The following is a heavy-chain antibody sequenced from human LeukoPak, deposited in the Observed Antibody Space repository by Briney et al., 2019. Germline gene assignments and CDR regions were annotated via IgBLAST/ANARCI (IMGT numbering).Heavy chain of an antibody. CDR3: ARKAAAASYYNWFDP. J-gene: IGHJ5*02. V-gene: IGHV4-34*01. Sequence: SETLSLTCAVYGGSFSGYYWSWIRQPPGKGLEWVGEINHSGSTNYNPSLKSRVTISVDTSKNQFSLKLSSVTAADTAVYYCARKAAAASYYNWFDPWGQGTLVTVSS. CDR1: GGSFSGYY. D-gene: IGHD6-13*01. CDR2: INHSGST.